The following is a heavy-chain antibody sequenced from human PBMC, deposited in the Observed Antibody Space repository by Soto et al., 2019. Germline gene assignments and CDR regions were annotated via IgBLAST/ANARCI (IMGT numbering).Heavy chain of an antibody. CDR3: ATDSINSGLDY. J-gene: IGHJ4*02. V-gene: IGHV3-30-3*01. D-gene: IGHD2-15*01. Sequence: GSLSVTCAASGFPFSSYTMHGVRQAPGKGLEWVAVISYDGSNKYYADSVKGRFTISRDNSKNTLYLQMNSLRAEDTAVYSCATDSINSGLDYCGQGALVTVSS. CDR2: ISYDGSNK. CDR1: GFPFSSYT.